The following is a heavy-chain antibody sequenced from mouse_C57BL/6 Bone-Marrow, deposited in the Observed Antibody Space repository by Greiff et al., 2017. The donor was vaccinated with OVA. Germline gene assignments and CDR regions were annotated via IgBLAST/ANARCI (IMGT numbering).Heavy chain of an antibody. CDR1: GYTFTSYW. CDR3: ARSGNYDYDEGYAMDY. Sequence: VQLQQPGAELVMPGASVKLSCKASGYTFTSYWMHWVKPRPGQGLEWIGEIDPSDSYTNYNQKFKGKSTLTVDKSSSTAYMQLSSLTSEDSAVYYCARSGNYDYDEGYAMDYWGQGTSVTVSS. D-gene: IGHD2-4*01. J-gene: IGHJ4*01. CDR2: IDPSDSYT. V-gene: IGHV1-69*01.